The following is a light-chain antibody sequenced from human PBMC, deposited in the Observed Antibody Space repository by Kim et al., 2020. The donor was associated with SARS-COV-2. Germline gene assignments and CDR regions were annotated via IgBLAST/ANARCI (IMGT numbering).Light chain of an antibody. CDR3: QQYHNWPPFS. CDR2: AVS. J-gene: IGKJ2*03. CDR1: QSVGSD. Sequence: VSPGERATLSCRASQSVGSDLAWYQQKPGQAPRLLIYAVSTRATGVPVRFSGSGSGTEFSLTISSLQSEDFAVYYCQQYHNWPPFSFGLGTKLEI. V-gene: IGKV3-15*01.